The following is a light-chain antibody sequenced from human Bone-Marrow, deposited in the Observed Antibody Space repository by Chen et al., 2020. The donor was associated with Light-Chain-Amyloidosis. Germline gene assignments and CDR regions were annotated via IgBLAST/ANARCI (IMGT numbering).Light chain of an antibody. J-gene: IGLJ3*02. Sequence: NFMLTQPHSVSESPGKTVTISCTGSSGSIASNYVQWYQQRPGSAPTTVIYEDNQSPSGVPDRFSGSIDSSSNSASLTISGLKTEDEADYCCQSYDSSNHGVFGGGTKLTVL. CDR2: EDN. CDR1: SGSIASNY. CDR3: QSYDSSNHGV. V-gene: IGLV6-57*02.